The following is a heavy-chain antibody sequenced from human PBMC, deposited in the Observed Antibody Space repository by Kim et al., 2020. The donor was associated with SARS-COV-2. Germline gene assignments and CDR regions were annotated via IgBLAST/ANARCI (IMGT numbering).Heavy chain of an antibody. V-gene: IGHV4-59*13. CDR1: GGSISTYY. CDR2: IYYSGST. CDR3: ARGPRYDSSGYPDY. Sequence: SETLSLTCSVSGGSISTYYWSWIRQPPGKGLEWIGYIYYSGSTNYNPSLKSRVTISVDTSKNQFSLKLSSLTAADTAVYYWARGPRYDSSGYPDYWGQGTLGTVSS. D-gene: IGHD3-22*01. J-gene: IGHJ4*02.